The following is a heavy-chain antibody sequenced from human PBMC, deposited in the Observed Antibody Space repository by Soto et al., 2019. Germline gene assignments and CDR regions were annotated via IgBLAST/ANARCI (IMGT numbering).Heavy chain of an antibody. CDR3: ARSYYYDTSGYHATFDS. CDR2: ISSDGSSI. D-gene: IGHD3-22*01. Sequence: GGSLRLSCVVSGFTFDTYWMHWVRQAAGKGLVWVTGISSDGSSITYADSVKGRFTISRDNAKNTLYLQMKSLRAEDTAIYYCARSYYYDTSGYHATFDSWGQGTLVTVSS. CDR1: GFTFDTYW. J-gene: IGHJ4*02. V-gene: IGHV3-74*03.